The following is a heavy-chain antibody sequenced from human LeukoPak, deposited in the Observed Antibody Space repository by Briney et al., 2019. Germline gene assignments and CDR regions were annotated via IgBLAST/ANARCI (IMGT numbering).Heavy chain of an antibody. CDR1: GYTFTSYA. CDR2: INAGNGNT. D-gene: IGHD2-21*02. CDR3: ARGNIVVVTAPEYFQH. V-gene: IGHV1-3*01. J-gene: IGHJ1*01. Sequence: ASVKVSCKASGYTFTSYAMHWVRQAPGQRLEWMGWINAGNGNTKYSQKFQGRVTITRDTSASTAYMELGSLRSEDTAVYYCARGNIVVVTAPEYFQHWGQGTLVTISS.